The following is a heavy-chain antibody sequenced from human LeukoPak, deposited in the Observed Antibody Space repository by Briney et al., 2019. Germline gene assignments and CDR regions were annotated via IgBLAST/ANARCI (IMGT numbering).Heavy chain of an antibody. D-gene: IGHD3-22*01. V-gene: IGHV3-30*04. CDR3: ARSYYDSSGYFTYYFDY. CDR2: ISYDGSNK. J-gene: IGHJ4*02. CDR1: GFTFSSYA. Sequence: GRSLRLSCAASGFTFSSYAMHWVRQAPGKGLEWVAVISYDGSNKYYADSVKGRFTISRDNSKNTLYLQMNSLRAEDTAVYYCARSYYDSSGYFTYYFDYWGQGTLVTVSS.